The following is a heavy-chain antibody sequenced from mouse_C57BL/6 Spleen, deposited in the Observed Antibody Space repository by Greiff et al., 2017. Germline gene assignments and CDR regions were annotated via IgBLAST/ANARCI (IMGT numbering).Heavy chain of an antibody. D-gene: IGHD1-1*01. CDR3: ARSGYYYGSSPYYFGY. CDR2: IDPSDSYT. Sequence: QVQLQQPGAELVKPGASVKLSCTASGYTFTSYWMQWVKQRPGQGLEWIGEIDPSDSYTNYNQKFKGKATLTVDTSSSTAYMQLSSLTSEDSAVDYCARSGYYYGSSPYYFGYWGQGTTLTVSS. CDR1: GYTFTSYW. J-gene: IGHJ2*01. V-gene: IGHV1-50*01.